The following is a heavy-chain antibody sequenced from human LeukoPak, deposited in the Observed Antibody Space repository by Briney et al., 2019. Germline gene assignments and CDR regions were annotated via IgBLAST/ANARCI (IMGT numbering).Heavy chain of an antibody. V-gene: IGHV1-8*03. CDR1: GYTFTSYD. Sequence: ASVKVSCKASGYTFTSYDINWVRQATGQGLEWMGWMNPNSGNTGYAQKFQGRVTITRNTSISTAYMELSSLRSEDTAVYYCARGRKPYYDFWSGPHSPWGQGTLVTVSS. D-gene: IGHD3-3*01. CDR3: ARGRKPYYDFWSGPHSP. CDR2: MNPNSGNT. J-gene: IGHJ5*02.